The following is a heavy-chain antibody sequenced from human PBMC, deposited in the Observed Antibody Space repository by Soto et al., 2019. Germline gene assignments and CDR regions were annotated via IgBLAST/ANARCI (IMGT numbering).Heavy chain of an antibody. CDR1: GGSVSSGSYY. D-gene: IGHD6-19*01. J-gene: IGHJ4*02. V-gene: IGHV4-61*01. CDR3: ARYSSGWYYVFDY. CDR2: IYYSGST. Sequence: QVQLQESGPGLVKPSETLSLTCTVSGGSVSSGSYYWSWIRQPPGKGLEWIGYIYYSGSTNYNPPLKSRLTISVDTSKNQFSLKLSSVTAADTAVYYCARYSSGWYYVFDYWGQGTLVTVSS.